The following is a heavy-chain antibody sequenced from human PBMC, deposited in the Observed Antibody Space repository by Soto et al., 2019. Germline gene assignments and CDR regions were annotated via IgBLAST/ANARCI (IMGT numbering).Heavy chain of an antibody. J-gene: IGHJ6*02. V-gene: IGHV3-7*05. D-gene: IGHD5-18*01. Sequence: HPGGSLRLSCAASGFTFSSYWMSWVRQAPGKGLEWVANIKQDGSEKYYVDSVKGRFTISRDNAKNSLYLQMNSLRAEDTAVYYCARDRDTAMVFSIEYGMDVWGQGTTVTVSS. CDR2: IKQDGSEK. CDR3: ARDRDTAMVFSIEYGMDV. CDR1: GFTFSSYW.